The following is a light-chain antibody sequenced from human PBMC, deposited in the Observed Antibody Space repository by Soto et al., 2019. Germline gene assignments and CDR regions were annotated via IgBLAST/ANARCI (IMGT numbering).Light chain of an antibody. Sequence: EIVLTQSPATLSLSPGEGATLSCRASQSVGTYLGWYQQKPGQVPRLLIYEASNRATGIPARFSGSGSGTDFTLTISSLVPEDFALYYCQQRSTWPLTFGGGTKVEVK. CDR2: EAS. CDR3: QQRSTWPLT. V-gene: IGKV3-11*01. CDR1: QSVGTY. J-gene: IGKJ4*01.